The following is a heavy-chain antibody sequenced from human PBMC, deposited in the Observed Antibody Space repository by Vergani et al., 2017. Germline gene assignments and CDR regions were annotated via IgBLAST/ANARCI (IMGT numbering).Heavy chain of an antibody. J-gene: IGHJ6*02. CDR2: ISAYNGNT. D-gene: IGHD2-2*01. CDR1: GYTFTSYG. V-gene: IGHV1-18*04. Sequence: QVQLVQSGAEVKKPGASVKFSCKASGYTFTSYGISWVRQAPGQGLEWMGWISAYNGNTNYAQKLQGRVTMTTDTSTSTAYMELRSLRSDDTAVYYCARDPDIVVVPAAPYYYYYYGMDVWGQGTTVTVSS. CDR3: ARDPDIVVVPAAPYYYYYYGMDV.